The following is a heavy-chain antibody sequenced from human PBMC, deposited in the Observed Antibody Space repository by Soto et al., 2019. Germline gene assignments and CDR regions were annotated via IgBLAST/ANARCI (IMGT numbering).Heavy chain of an antibody. V-gene: IGHV1-2*04. CDR3: VTSRVSIAVAGETEYYFDY. CDR1: GYTFTGYF. J-gene: IGHJ4*02. Sequence: ASVKVSCKASGYTFTGYFIHWVRQAPGQGLEWMGWVNPNSGGTNYAQKFQGWVTMTRDTSISTAYMELSRLRSDDTAVYYCVTSRVSIAVAGETEYYFDYWGQGTLVTVSS. CDR2: VNPNSGGT. D-gene: IGHD6-19*01.